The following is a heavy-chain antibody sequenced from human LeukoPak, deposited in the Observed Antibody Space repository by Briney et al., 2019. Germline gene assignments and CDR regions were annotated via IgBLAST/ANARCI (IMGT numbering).Heavy chain of an antibody. J-gene: IGHJ4*02. CDR1: GGTFSSYA. Sequence: SVKVSCKASGGTFSSYAISWVRQAPGQGLEWMGGIIPIFGTANYAQKFQGRVTITTDESTSTAYMELSSLRSKDTAVYYCASNSGSYHYYFDYWGQGTLVTVSS. CDR2: IIPIFGTA. D-gene: IGHD1-26*01. V-gene: IGHV1-69*05. CDR3: ASNSGSYHYYFDY.